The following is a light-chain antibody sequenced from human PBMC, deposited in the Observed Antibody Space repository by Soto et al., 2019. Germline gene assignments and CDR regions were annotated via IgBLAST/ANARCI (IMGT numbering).Light chain of an antibody. CDR1: QSVAKNY. Sequence: EIVLTQSPGTLSLSPGERATLSCRASQSVAKNYLAWYQQEAGQAPRLLIYDASSRAAGIPDRFSGSGSGTDFTLTISRLEPKDFAVYYCHQYASSPQTFGQGTKVEIK. V-gene: IGKV3-20*01. CDR2: DAS. J-gene: IGKJ1*01. CDR3: HQYASSPQT.